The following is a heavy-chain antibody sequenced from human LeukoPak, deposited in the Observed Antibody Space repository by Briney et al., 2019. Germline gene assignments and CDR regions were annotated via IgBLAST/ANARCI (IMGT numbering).Heavy chain of an antibody. CDR3: TRVPSSGDYFDY. CDR2: IRSKAYGGTT. J-gene: IGHJ4*02. D-gene: IGHD2-2*01. V-gene: IGHV3-49*04. Sequence: PGRSLRLSCTASGFTFGDYAMSWVRQAPGKGLEWVGFIRSKAYGGTTEYAASVKGRFTISRDDSKSIAYLQMNSLKTEDTAVYYCTRVPSSGDYFDYWGQGTLVTVAS. CDR1: GFTFGDYA.